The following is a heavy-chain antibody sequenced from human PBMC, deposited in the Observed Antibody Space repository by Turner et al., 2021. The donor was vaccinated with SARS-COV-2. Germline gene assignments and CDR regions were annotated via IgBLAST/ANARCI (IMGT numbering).Heavy chain of an antibody. CDR1: GYTLNELS. V-gene: IGHV1-24*01. CDR3: ATDSSVGYCRGGRCYDYGMDV. J-gene: IGHJ6*02. D-gene: IGHD2-15*01. CDR2: FDREDGET. Sequence: QVQLIQSGAEVKKPGASVKVSCKVSGYTLNELSLPWVRQTPGKGLEWMGGFDREDGETTYAQKFQGRVTMTEDTATDTAYMELSSLTSGDTAVYYCATDSSVGYCRGGRCYDYGMDVWGQGTTVTVSS.